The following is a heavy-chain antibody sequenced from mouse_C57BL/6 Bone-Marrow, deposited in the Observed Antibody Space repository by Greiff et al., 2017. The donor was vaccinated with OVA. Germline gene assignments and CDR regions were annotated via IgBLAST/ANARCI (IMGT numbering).Heavy chain of an antibody. V-gene: IGHV3-6*01. J-gene: IGHJ1*03. CDR1: GYSITSGYY. CDR2: ISYDGSN. Sequence: ESGPGLVKPSQSLSLTCSVTGYSITSGYYWNWIRQFPGNKLEWMGYISYDGSNNYNPSLKNRISITRDTSKNQFFLKLNSVTTEDTATYDCARDEGLYYDYVWYFDVWGTGTTVTVSS. CDR3: ARDEGLYYDYVWYFDV. D-gene: IGHD2-4*01.